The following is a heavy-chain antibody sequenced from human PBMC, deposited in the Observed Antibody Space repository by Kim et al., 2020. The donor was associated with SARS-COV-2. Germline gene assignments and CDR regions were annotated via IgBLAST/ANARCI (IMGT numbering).Heavy chain of an antibody. Sequence: GKGRFTISRDDSKNTLYLKMNSLKAEDTAVYYCTTDPLGRLLTGRNPQGYWGQGTLVTVSS. J-gene: IGHJ4*02. D-gene: IGHD3-9*01. V-gene: IGHV3-15*01. CDR3: TTDPLGRLLTGRNPQGY.